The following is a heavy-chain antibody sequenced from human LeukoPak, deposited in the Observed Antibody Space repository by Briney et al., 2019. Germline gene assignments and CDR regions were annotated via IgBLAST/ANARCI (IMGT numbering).Heavy chain of an antibody. V-gene: IGHV1-46*01. CDR1: GYSFTSSY. D-gene: IGHD1-14*01. CDR3: GRVGWAPKPQWDGFDI. Sequence: ASVKVSCKASGYSFTSSYIHWVRQAPGQGLEWVGIINPGDGSTSYAQKSQGRVITTRDTSTNTVYMELRSLSSEDTAVYYCGRVGWAPKPQWDGFDIWGQGTMVTVSS. CDR2: INPGDGST. J-gene: IGHJ3*02.